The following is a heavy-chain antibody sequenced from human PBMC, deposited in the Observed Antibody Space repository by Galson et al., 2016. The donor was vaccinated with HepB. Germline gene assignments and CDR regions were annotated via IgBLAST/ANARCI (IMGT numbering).Heavy chain of an antibody. D-gene: IGHD2-15*01. Sequence: SVKVSCKASGYPFTTYDVNWVRQASGQGLEWMGWMNPNNGNTGYAPKFQGRVIMTRNTSTSTAYMELSSLTSEDTAVYYCARAIVGITRMKSRGGWFDPWGQGSLVIVSS. CDR3: ARAIVGITRMKSRGGWFDP. CDR1: GYPFTTYD. J-gene: IGHJ5*02. CDR2: MNPNNGNT. V-gene: IGHV1-8*01.